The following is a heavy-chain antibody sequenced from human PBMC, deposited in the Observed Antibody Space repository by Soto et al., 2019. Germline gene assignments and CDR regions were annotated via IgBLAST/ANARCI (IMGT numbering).Heavy chain of an antibody. Sequence: GGSLRLSCAASGFTFSSYGMHWVRQAPGKGLEWVAVISYDGSNKYYADSVKGRFTISRDNSKNTLYLQMNSLRAEDTAVYYCAKVQEQWLARGGFDYWGQGTLVTVSS. CDR1: GFTFSSYG. V-gene: IGHV3-30*18. CDR2: ISYDGSNK. D-gene: IGHD6-19*01. CDR3: AKVQEQWLARGGFDY. J-gene: IGHJ4*02.